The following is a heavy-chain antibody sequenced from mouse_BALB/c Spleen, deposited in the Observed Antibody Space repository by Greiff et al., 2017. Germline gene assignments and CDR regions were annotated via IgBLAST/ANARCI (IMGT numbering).Heavy chain of an antibody. J-gene: IGHJ2*01. V-gene: IGHV3-6*01. CDR3: AVYYGYFDY. CDR2: ISYDGSN. Sequence: EVQLQESGPGLVKPSQSLSLTCSVTGYSITSGYYWNWIRQFPGNKLEWMGYISYDGSNNYNPSLKSRISITRDTSKNQFFLQLNSVTTEDTATYYCAVYYGYFDYWGQGTTLTVSS. CDR1: GYSITSGYY. D-gene: IGHD2-1*01.